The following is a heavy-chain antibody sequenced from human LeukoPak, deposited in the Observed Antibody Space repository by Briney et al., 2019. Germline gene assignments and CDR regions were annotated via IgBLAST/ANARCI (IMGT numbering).Heavy chain of an antibody. Sequence: GGSLRLSCAASEFIVSINYMTWVRQAPGKGLEWVSSISSSSSYIYYADSVKGRFTISRDNAKNSLYLQMNSLRAEDTAVYYCARDGTVAGNWFDPWGQGTLVTVSS. J-gene: IGHJ5*02. CDR3: ARDGTVAGNWFDP. D-gene: IGHD6-13*01. CDR2: ISSSSSYI. V-gene: IGHV3-21*01. CDR1: EFIVSINY.